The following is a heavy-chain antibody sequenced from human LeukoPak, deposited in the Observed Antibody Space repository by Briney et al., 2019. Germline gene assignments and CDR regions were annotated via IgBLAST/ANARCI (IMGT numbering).Heavy chain of an antibody. J-gene: IGHJ4*02. V-gene: IGHV5-51*01. D-gene: IGHD6-13*01. CDR2: IYPGDSDT. Sequence: GESLQISCKGSGYSFTSYWIGWVRQMPGKGLEWMGIIYPGDSDTTYSPSFQGQVTMSVDNSITTAYLQWSSLKASDTAMYYCARCTTWYSGVYWGQGTLVTVSS. CDR3: ARCTTWYSGVY. CDR1: GYSFTSYW.